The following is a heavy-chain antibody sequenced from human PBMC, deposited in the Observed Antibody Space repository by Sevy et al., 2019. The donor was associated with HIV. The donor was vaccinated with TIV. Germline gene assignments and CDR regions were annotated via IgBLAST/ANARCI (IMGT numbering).Heavy chain of an antibody. CDR1: GFTFTGYW. CDR3: VRGGASFDY. D-gene: IGHD3-10*01. Sequence: LSLTCAASGFTFTGYWMSWVRQAPGKWLEWVANIKLDGSDKYYVDSVKDRFTISRDNSKNSLYLQMNSLRAEDTAVYYCVRGGASFDYWGQGTLVTVSS. V-gene: IGHV3-7*03. CDR2: IKLDGSDK. J-gene: IGHJ4*02.